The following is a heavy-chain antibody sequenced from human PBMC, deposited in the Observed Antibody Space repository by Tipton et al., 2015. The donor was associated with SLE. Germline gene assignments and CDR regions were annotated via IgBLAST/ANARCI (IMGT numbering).Heavy chain of an antibody. CDR1: GASISSSDYS. J-gene: IGHJ4*02. V-gene: IGHV4-39*01. D-gene: IGHD2-15*01. CDR3: ARLVGGSAR. Sequence: TLSLTCNVSGASISSSDYSWGWMRQPPGEGLEWIGTIYYNGGTHSNPSLKRRVSISVDTSKNQLSLKLISVTAADTAVYFCARLVGGSARWGQGSLVTVSS. CDR2: IYYNGGT.